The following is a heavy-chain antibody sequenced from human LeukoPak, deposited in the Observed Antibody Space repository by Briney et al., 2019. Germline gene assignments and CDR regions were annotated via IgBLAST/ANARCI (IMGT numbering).Heavy chain of an antibody. CDR2: IRSKIYDGTP. J-gene: IGHJ4*02. V-gene: IGHV3-49*04. CDR1: GFTFSNAW. Sequence: GGSLRLSCAASGFTFSNAWMSWVRQAPGKGLEWVGFIRSKIYDGTPEYAASVKGRLTISRDDSKGIAYLQMNSLKTEDTGVYYCTRDQTPYYWGQGTLVTVSS. CDR3: TRDQTPYY.